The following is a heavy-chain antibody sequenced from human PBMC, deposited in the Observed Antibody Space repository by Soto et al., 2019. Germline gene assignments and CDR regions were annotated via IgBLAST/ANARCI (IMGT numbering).Heavy chain of an antibody. J-gene: IGHJ6*02. D-gene: IGHD6-13*01. V-gene: IGHV1-18*01. Sequence: ASVKVSCKASGYTFTSYGISLVRQAPGQGLEWMGWISAYNGNTNYAQKLQGRVTMTTDTSTSTAYMELRSLRSDDTAVYYCARAHSKYSSRGYYGMDVWGQGTTVTVSS. CDR3: ARAHSKYSSRGYYGMDV. CDR1: GYTFTSYG. CDR2: ISAYNGNT.